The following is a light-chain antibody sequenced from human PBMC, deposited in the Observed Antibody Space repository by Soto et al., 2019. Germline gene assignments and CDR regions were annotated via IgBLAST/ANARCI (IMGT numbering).Light chain of an antibody. CDR1: QSVSSSY. CDR3: QQYGSSPQT. J-gene: IGKJ1*01. Sequence: EIVLTQSPGTLSLSPGERATLSCRASQSVSSSYLAWYQQKPGQAPRLLIYGASTRATVIPDRFSGSGSGTDFTLTISGLEPEDFAVYYCQQYGSSPQTFGQGTKVEIK. V-gene: IGKV3-20*01. CDR2: GAS.